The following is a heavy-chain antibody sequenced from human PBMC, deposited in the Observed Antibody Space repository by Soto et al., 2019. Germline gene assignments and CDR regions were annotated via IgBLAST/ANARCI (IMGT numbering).Heavy chain of an antibody. V-gene: IGHV3-30*04. CDR1: GFTFSSYA. CDR3: AKEMVITFYYYYMDV. J-gene: IGHJ6*03. CDR2: ISYDGSNK. Sequence: GGSLRLSWAASGFTFSSYAMHWVRQAPGKGLEWVAVISYDGSNKYYADSVKGRFTISRDNSKNTLYLQMNSLRAEDTAVYHCAKEMVITFYYYYMDVWGKGTTVTVSS. D-gene: IGHD3-22*01.